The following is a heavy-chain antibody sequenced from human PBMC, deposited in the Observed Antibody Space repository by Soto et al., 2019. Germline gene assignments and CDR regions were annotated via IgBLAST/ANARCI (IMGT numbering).Heavy chain of an antibody. V-gene: IGHV3-30*18. CDR3: AKDRPVKARSGSLSS. D-gene: IGHD1-26*01. Sequence: QVQLVESGGGVVQPGWSLRLSCAASGFTFSDYGMHWVRQAPGKGLEWVALISHDGSNKYYADSVRGRFAISRDNSKDTLYLQMNSLRAEDTTIYYCAKDRPVKARSGSLSSWGQGILVTVSS. CDR2: ISHDGSNK. CDR1: GFTFSDYG. J-gene: IGHJ5*02.